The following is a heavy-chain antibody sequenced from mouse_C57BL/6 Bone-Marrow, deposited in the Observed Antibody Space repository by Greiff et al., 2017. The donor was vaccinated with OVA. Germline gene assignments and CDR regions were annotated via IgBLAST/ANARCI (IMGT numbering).Heavy chain of an antibody. V-gene: IGHV5-6*01. J-gene: IGHJ2*01. Sequence: EVQLVESGGDLVKPGGSLKLSCAASGFTFSSYGMSWVRQTPDKRLEWVATISSGGSYTYYPDSVKGRFTISRDNAKNTLYLQMSSLKSEDTAMYYCARHRGHYWGQGTTLTVSS. CDR3: ARHRGHY. CDR2: ISSGGSYT. CDR1: GFTFSSYG.